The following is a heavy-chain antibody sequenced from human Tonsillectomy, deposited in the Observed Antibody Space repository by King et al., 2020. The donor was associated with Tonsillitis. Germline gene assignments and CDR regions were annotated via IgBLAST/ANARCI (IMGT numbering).Heavy chain of an antibody. D-gene: IGHD5-18*01. CDR1: GGSFSGYY. J-gene: IGHJ4*02. CDR2: INHSGST. CDR3: ARGAIQLWTPPDD. Sequence: VQLQQWGAGLLKPSETLSLTCAVYGGSFSGYYWSWIRQPPGKGLEWIGEINHSGSTNYNPSLKSRVTVSVDTSKNQFSLKLSSVTAADTAVYYCARGAIQLWTPPDDWGQGTLVTVSS. V-gene: IGHV4-34*01.